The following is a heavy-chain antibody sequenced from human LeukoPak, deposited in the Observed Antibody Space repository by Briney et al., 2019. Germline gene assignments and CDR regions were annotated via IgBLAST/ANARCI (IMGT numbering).Heavy chain of an antibody. CDR1: GFTFSNYA. V-gene: IGHV3-23*01. CDR3: ARSRNYFDY. D-gene: IGHD1-1*01. CDR2: ISGSGGST. J-gene: IGHJ4*02. Sequence: GGSLRLSCAASGFTFSNYAMSWVRQAPGKGLEWVSTISGSGGSTYCADSVKGRFTISRDNAKNSLYLQMDSLRDEDTAVYYCARSRNYFDYWGQGTLVTVSS.